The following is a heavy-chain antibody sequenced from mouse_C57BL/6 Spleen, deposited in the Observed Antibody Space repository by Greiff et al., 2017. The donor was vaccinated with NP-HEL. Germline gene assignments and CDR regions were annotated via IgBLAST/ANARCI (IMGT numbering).Heavy chain of an antibody. CDR2: IRNKANGYTT. V-gene: IGHV7-3*01. CDR3: ARWSYDYDGPYYFDY. J-gene: IGHJ2*01. D-gene: IGHD2-4*01. CDR1: GFTFTDYY. Sequence: DVQLVESGGGLVQPGGSLSLSCAASGFTFTDYYMSWVRQPPGKALEWLGFIRNKANGYTTEYSASVKGRFTISRDNSQSILYLQMNALRAEDSATYYCARWSYDYDGPYYFDYWGQGTTLTVSS.